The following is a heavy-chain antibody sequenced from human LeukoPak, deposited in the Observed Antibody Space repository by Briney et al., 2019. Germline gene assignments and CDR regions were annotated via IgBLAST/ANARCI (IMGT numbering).Heavy chain of an antibody. D-gene: IGHD6-13*01. J-gene: IGHJ4*02. V-gene: IGHV1-2*02. CDR3: ARVLKQQLVLDDY. CDR2: INPNSGGT. CDR1: GYTFTGFY. Sequence: ASVKVSCKAFGYTFTGFYMHWVRQGPGQGPEWMGWINPNSGGTNYAQKFQGRVTMTRDTSISTAYMELSRLRSNDTAVYYCARVLKQQLVLDDYWGQGTLVTVSS.